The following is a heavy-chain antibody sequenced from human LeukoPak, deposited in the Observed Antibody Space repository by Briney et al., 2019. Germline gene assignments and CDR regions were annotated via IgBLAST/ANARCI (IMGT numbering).Heavy chain of an antibody. J-gene: IGHJ4*02. D-gene: IGHD2-2*01. CDR1: GLTFPSYA. CDR3: VTAYCSSTNCYGPEY. CDR2: ISTTGSRT. Sequence: PGGSLRLSCSASGLTFPSYALHWVRQAPGKALEYVSAISTTGSRTYYADSVKGRFTISRDNSKSTMYLQMISLRPEDTAVYYCVTAYCSSTNCYGPEYWGRGTLVTVSS. V-gene: IGHV3-64D*06.